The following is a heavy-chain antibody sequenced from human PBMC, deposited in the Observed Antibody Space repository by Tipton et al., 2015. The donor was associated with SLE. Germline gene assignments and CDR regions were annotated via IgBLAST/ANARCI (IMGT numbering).Heavy chain of an antibody. J-gene: IGHJ4*02. D-gene: IGHD3-10*01. Sequence: RSLRLSCTASGFTFIKYGMHWVRQAPGKGLEWVSVISNDGSDEYYADSVKGRFTISRDNSNNTLYLVLNSLRVEDTAVYYCASEFYYGSGSSYWGQGTLVTVSS. CDR3: ASEFYYGSGSSY. CDR2: ISNDGSDE. V-gene: IGHV3-30*04. CDR1: GFTFIKYG.